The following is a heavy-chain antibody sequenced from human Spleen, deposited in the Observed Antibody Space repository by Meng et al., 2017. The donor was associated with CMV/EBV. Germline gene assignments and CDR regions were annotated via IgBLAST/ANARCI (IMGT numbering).Heavy chain of an antibody. CDR3: AKEGTAVTTFCFDY. V-gene: IGHV3-33*06. J-gene: IGHJ4*02. D-gene: IGHD4-17*01. Sequence: GFGFTFSSYGMHWVRQAPGKGLEWVALIWYDGSDKYYADSVKGRFTISRDNSKNTPYLQMNSLRAEDTAVYYCAKEGTAVTTFCFDYWGQGTLVTVSS. CDR1: GFTFSSYG. CDR2: IWYDGSDK.